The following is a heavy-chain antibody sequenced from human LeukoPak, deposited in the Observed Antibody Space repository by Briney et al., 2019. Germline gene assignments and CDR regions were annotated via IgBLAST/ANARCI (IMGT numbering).Heavy chain of an antibody. CDR3: AREKSVVVVAATRRETGIFDY. CDR1: GGTFSSYA. D-gene: IGHD2-15*01. CDR2: IIPIFGTA. Sequence: SVTVSCMASGGTFSSYAISWVRQAPGQGREWMGGIIPIFGTANYAQKFQGRVTITADESTSTAYMELSSMRSEDTAVYYCAREKSVVVVAATRRETGIFDYWGQGTLVTVSS. J-gene: IGHJ4*02. V-gene: IGHV1-69*13.